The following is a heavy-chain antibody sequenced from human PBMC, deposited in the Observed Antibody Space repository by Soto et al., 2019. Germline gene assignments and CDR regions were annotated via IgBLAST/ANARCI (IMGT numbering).Heavy chain of an antibody. J-gene: IGHJ6*02. D-gene: IGHD2-2*01. CDR2: IYPGDSDT. V-gene: IGHV5-51*01. CDR1: GYSFTSYW. CDR3: ARHCSSTSCSPGYYYYGMDV. Sequence: GASLKISCKGSGYSFTSYWIGWVRQMPGKGLEWMGIIYPGDSDTRYSPSFQGQVTISADKSISTAYLQWSSLKASDTAMYYCARHCSSTSCSPGYYYYGMDVWGQGTTVTVSS.